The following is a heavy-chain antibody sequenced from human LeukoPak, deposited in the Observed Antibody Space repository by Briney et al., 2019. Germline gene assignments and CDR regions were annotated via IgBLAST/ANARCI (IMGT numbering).Heavy chain of an antibody. J-gene: IGHJ4*02. Sequence: GGSLRLPCAASGFTFSSYAMHWVRQAPGKGLEWVTIISYDGSNKYYADSVKGRFTISRDNSKNTLNLQMNSLRAEDTAVYYCAREGEALDYWGQGTLVTVSS. CDR1: GFTFSSYA. D-gene: IGHD3-16*01. V-gene: IGHV3-30-3*01. CDR2: ISYDGSNK. CDR3: AREGEALDY.